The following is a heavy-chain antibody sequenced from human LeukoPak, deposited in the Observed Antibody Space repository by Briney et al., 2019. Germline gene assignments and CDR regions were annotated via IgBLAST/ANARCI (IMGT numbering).Heavy chain of an antibody. CDR2: ISSSSYI. J-gene: IGHJ4*02. D-gene: IGHD6-13*01. V-gene: IGHV3-21*01. CDR3: ARPRTIAAAGIFGAFDY. Sequence: GGSLRLSCAASGFTFSSYSMNWVRQAPGKGLEWVSSISSSSYIYYADSVKGRFTISRDNSKNTLYLQMNSLRPEDTALYYCARPRTIAAAGIFGAFDYWGQGTLVTVSS. CDR1: GFTFSSYS.